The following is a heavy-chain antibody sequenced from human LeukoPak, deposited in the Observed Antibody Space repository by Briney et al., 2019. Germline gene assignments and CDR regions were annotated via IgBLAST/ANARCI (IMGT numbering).Heavy chain of an antibody. J-gene: IGHJ4*02. CDR1: GGSISSSSYY. V-gene: IGHV4-39*01. Sequence: SETLSLTCTVSGGSISSSSYYWGWIRQPPGKGLEWIGSIYYSGSTYYNPSLKSRVTISVDTSKNQFSLELSSVTAADTALYYCARQLGYCSSTSCYADKVDYWGQGTLVTVSS. CDR2: IYYSGST. D-gene: IGHD2-2*01. CDR3: ARQLGYCSSTSCYADKVDY.